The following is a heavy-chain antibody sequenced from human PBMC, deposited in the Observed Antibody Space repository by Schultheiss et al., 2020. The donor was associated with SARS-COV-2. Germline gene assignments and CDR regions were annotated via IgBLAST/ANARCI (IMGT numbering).Heavy chain of an antibody. V-gene: IGHV3-23*01. CDR2: ISGTGGST. CDR3: AKTVGATMGGYFDY. Sequence: GGSLRLSCAASRFTFSTYAMSWVRQAPGKGLEWVSAISGTGGSTYYADSVKGRFTISRDNSKNTLYLQMNSLRAEDTAVYYCAKTVGATMGGYFDYWGQGTLVTVSS. CDR1: RFTFSTYA. D-gene: IGHD1-26*01. J-gene: IGHJ4*02.